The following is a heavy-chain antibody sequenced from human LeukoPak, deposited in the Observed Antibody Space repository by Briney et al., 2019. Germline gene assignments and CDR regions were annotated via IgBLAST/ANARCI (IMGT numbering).Heavy chain of an antibody. CDR2: ISSSSSYI. D-gene: IGHD2-2*01. J-gene: IGHJ6*02. CDR1: GLTFSSYA. V-gene: IGHV3-21*01. Sequence: GGSLRLSCAASGLTFSSYAMSWVRQAPGKGLEWVSSISSSSSYIYYADSVKGRFTISRDNAKNSLYLQMNSLRAEDTAVYYCARDHCSSTSCYRGMDVWGQGTTVTVSS. CDR3: ARDHCSSTSCYRGMDV.